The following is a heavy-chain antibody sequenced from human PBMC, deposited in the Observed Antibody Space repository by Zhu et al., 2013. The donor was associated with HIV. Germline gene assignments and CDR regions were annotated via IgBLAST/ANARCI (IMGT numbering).Heavy chain of an antibody. CDR1: GYTFTGYY. D-gene: IGHD3-10*01. CDR2: INPNSGDT. Sequence: QVQLVQSGAEVKKPGASVKVSCKASGYTFTGYYIHWVRQAPGQGLEWMGWINPNSGDTNYAQKFQGRVTMTRDTSISTAYMELSRLRSDDTAVYYCSRDKFVDGLVYSFDYWGQGTLVTVSS. CDR3: SRDKFVDGLVYSFDY. V-gene: IGHV1-2*02. J-gene: IGHJ4*02.